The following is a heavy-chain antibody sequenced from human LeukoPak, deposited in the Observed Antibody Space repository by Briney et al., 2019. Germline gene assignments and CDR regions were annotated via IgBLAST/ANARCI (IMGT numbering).Heavy chain of an antibody. J-gene: IGHJ4*02. D-gene: IGHD6-19*01. Sequence: GGSLRLSCAASRFIFSSFRMHWVRHAPGKGLVWVSDINSDGSSTRYADSVKGRFTISRDNAKNTVYLQMNSLRAEDTAVYYCTRLGYSSGWPLFDYWGQGTLVTVSS. CDR3: TRLGYSSGWPLFDY. CDR2: INSDGSST. CDR1: RFIFSSFR. V-gene: IGHV3-74*01.